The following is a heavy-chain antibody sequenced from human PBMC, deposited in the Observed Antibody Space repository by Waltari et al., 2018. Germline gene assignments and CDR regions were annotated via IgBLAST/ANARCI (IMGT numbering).Heavy chain of an antibody. Sequence: QVQLQESGPGLVKPSETLSLTCTVSGGSISNYYWRWIRQPPGKGLEWIGCMYYSGSTKYNPSLKSRVTMSLDTSKNEFSLKMTSMTAADTAVYYGARQPAGYYEKSGYYPYYFDYWGQGILITVSS. CDR3: ARQPAGYYEKSGYYPYYFDY. J-gene: IGHJ4*02. D-gene: IGHD3-22*01. CDR2: MYYSGST. V-gene: IGHV4-59*08. CDR1: GGSISNYY.